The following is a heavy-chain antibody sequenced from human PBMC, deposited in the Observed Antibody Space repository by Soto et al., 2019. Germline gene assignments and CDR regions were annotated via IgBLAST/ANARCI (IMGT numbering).Heavy chain of an antibody. V-gene: IGHV3-74*01. CDR3: ARGLKGYYGVDV. Sequence: GGSLRLSCAASGFTFSSYWMHWVRQAPGKGLEWVSRINSDGSSTSYADSVKGRFTISRDNAKNTLYLQMNSLRAEDTAVYYCARGLKGYYGVDVWGQGTTVTVSS. CDR2: INSDGSST. J-gene: IGHJ6*02. CDR1: GFTFSSYW. D-gene: IGHD3-16*01.